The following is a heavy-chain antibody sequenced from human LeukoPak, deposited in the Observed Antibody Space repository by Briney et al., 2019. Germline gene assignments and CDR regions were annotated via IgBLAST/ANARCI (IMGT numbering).Heavy chain of an antibody. V-gene: IGHV3-23*01. D-gene: IGHD3-10*01. CDR1: GFTFSSYA. Sequence: GGSLRLSCAASGFTFSSYAMSWVRQAPGKGLEWVSAISGSGGSTYYAGSVKGRFTISRDNSKNTLYLQMNSLRAEDTAVYYCAKGLSPYYYGSGSYSPTWFDPWGQGTLVTVSS. J-gene: IGHJ5*02. CDR2: ISGSGGST. CDR3: AKGLSPYYYGSGSYSPTWFDP.